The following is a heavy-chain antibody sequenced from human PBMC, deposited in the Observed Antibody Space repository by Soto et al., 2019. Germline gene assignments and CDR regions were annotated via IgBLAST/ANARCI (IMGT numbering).Heavy chain of an antibody. CDR2: IYHSGNT. Sequence: SETLSLTGTVSGGSITTGGSYWSWIRQHPGKGLEWIGNIYHSGNTYYNPSLKSRLTISVDTSKNHFSLMVDSVTAADTAVYYCARARFQVLYGKPYFESGGQGTLVPFSS. D-gene: IGHD3-10*01. J-gene: IGHJ4*02. CDR3: ARARFQVLYGKPYFES. V-gene: IGHV4-31*03. CDR1: GGSITTGGSY.